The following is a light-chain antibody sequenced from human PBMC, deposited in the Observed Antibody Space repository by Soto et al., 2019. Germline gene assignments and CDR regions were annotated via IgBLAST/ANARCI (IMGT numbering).Light chain of an antibody. V-gene: IGKV1-5*03. CDR1: QSIGIW. Sequence: DIQMTHSPSTLSASVLYIVTITFRSSQSIGIWLAWFQQKPGKAPKLLIYQASTLENGVPSRFSGSGSGTEFTLAITSLQPDDFAPYYCLKAYNSPRTFGQRTKVDIK. J-gene: IGKJ1*01. CDR3: LKAYNSPRT. CDR2: QAS.